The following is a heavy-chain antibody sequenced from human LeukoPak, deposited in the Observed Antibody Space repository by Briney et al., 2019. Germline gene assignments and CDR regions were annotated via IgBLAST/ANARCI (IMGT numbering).Heavy chain of an antibody. V-gene: IGHV1-69*13. CDR3: ARAPRGFTQWLPYYYYYMDV. CDR1: GYTLTSYY. Sequence: GASVKVSCKASGYTLTSYYTHWVRQAPGQGLEWMGGIIPIFGTANYAQKFQGRVTITADESTSTAYMELSSLRSEDTAVYYCARAPRGFTQWLPYYYYYMDVWGKGTTVTVSS. CDR2: IIPIFGTA. D-gene: IGHD5-24*01. J-gene: IGHJ6*03.